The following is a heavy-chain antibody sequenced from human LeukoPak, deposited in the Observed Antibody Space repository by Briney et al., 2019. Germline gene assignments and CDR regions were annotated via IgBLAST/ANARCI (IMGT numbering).Heavy chain of an antibody. CDR1: GYTFTGYY. J-gene: IGHJ3*02. CDR2: INPNSRGT. Sequence: ASVKVSCKASGYTFTGYYMHWMGQAPGQGVEWMGWINPNSRGTNYAQKFQGRVTMTRDTSISTAYMELSSLRSDDTAVYYCARDPRTTKNAFDIWGQGTMVTVSS. D-gene: IGHD4-11*01. CDR3: ARDPRTTKNAFDI. V-gene: IGHV1-2*02.